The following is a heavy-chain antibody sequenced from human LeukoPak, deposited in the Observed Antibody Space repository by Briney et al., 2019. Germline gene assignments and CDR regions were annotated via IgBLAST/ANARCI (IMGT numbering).Heavy chain of an antibody. Sequence: ASVKVSCKASGHTFTNYYMHWVRQAPGQGLEWMGIINPSGGSTSYAQKFQGRVTMTRDTSINTAYMELKWLGSDDTAVYYCARGGYCISGNCFILAAEFDYWGQGTLVTVSS. CDR2: INPSGGST. J-gene: IGHJ4*02. CDR1: GHTFTNYY. D-gene: IGHD2-15*01. V-gene: IGHV1-46*01. CDR3: ARGGYCISGNCFILAAEFDY.